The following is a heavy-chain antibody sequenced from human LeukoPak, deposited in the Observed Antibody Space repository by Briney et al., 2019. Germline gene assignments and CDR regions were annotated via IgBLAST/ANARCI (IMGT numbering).Heavy chain of an antibody. CDR3: ARHPTKWELRLSLDY. Sequence: SETLSLTCTVSSGSISTSNYYWGWIRQPPGTGLECIGNIYYSGSTYYNPSLKSRVTISVDTSKNQFSLKLSSVTAADTAVYYCARHPTKWELRLSLDYWGQGTLVTVSS. CDR2: IYYSGST. V-gene: IGHV4-39*01. J-gene: IGHJ4*02. CDR1: SGSISTSNYY. D-gene: IGHD1-26*01.